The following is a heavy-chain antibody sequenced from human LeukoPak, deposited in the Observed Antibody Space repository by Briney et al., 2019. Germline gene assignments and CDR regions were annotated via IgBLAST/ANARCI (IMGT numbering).Heavy chain of an antibody. V-gene: IGHV1-2*02. CDR1: GYTFSAYC. J-gene: IGHJ4*02. D-gene: IGHD6-19*01. Sequence: ASVRVSCKASGYTFSAYCMHWVRQAPGQGLEWMGWINPKSGGTNYAQQFQDRVTMTRDTSISSTYMELSRLKSDDTAVYYCVRDLGISGWYAPPLGYFDSWGQGTLVTVSS. CDR2: INPKSGGT. CDR3: VRDLGISGWYAPPLGYFDS.